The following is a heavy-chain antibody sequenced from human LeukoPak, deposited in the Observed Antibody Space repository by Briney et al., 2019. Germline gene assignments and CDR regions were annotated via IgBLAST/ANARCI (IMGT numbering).Heavy chain of an antibody. V-gene: IGHV4-59*01. Sequence: SETLSLTCAVYGGSFSGYYWSWIRQPPGKGLEWIGYIYYSGSTNYNPSLKSRVTISVDTSKNQFSLKLSSVTAADTAVYYCASGGSFYYFDYWGQGTLVTVSS. J-gene: IGHJ4*02. CDR2: IYYSGST. CDR3: ASGGSFYYFDY. CDR1: GGSFSGYY. D-gene: IGHD6-13*01.